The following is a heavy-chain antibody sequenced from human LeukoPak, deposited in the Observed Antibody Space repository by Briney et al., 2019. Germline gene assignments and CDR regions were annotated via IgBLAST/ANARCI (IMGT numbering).Heavy chain of an antibody. V-gene: IGHV4-59*08. J-gene: IGHJ4*02. D-gene: IGHD6-6*01. CDR1: GVSISSYY. Sequence: PSETLSLTCTVSGVSISSYYWSWIRQPPGKGLEWIGYISYSGNTNYNPSLKSRITISGDTFKNQFSLKLSSVTAADTAIYYCARLYSSSPYAHFDYWGRGTLVTVSS. CDR3: ARLYSSSPYAHFDY. CDR2: ISYSGNT.